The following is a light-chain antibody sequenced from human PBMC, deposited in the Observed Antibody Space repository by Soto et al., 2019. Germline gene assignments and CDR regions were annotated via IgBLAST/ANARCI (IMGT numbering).Light chain of an antibody. CDR3: QSYDATNQV. CDR2: EDN. V-gene: IGLV6-57*01. Sequence: NFMLTQPHSVSESPGKTVIISCTRSSGSIASNYVQWYQQRPGSSPTTVISEDNQRPSGVPDRFSGSIDSSSTSASLTISGLETEDEADSYCQSYDATNQVFGGGTKLTVL. CDR1: SGSIASNY. J-gene: IGLJ3*02.